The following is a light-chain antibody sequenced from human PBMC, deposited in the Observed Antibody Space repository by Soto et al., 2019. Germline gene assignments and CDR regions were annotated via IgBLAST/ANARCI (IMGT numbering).Light chain of an antibody. J-gene: IGKJ2*01. CDR2: NAS. V-gene: IGKV3-15*01. Sequence: EVEMTQSPASLSASLGDRVTLSCRASQTIRSSLAWYQQRPGQAPRLLIYNASTRVTGIPPRFSGGGSGTEFTVIISSLQSEDFAIYYCQQYDIWPPYTFGQGTKVEF. CDR1: QTIRSS. CDR3: QQYDIWPPYT.